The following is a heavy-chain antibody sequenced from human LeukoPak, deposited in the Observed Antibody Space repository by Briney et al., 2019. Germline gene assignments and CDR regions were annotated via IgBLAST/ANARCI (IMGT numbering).Heavy chain of an antibody. CDR1: GFIFSSYG. CDR3: ARDRLLDY. D-gene: IGHD2-21*01. CDR2: HFASNK. Sequence: PGRSLRLFCVTSGFIFSSYGIHWVRQAPGKGLEWVAWHFASNKYYAESVRGRFTMSRDNSKNSLYLQMNSLRAEDTAVYYCARDRLLDYWGQGTLVTVSS. V-gene: IGHV3-33*01. J-gene: IGHJ4*02.